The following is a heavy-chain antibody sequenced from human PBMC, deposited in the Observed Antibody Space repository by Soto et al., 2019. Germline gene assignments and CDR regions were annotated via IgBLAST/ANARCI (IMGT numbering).Heavy chain of an antibody. CDR2: IIPIFGAA. CDR1: GGTFSSYA. V-gene: IGHV1-69*13. CDR3: ARGRGAHDAFDI. Sequence: GASVKVSCKASGGTFSSYAISWVRQAPGQGLEWMGGIIPIFGAANYAQKFQGRVTITADESTSTAYMELSSLRSEDTAVYYCARGRGAHDAFDIWGQGTMVTVSS. J-gene: IGHJ3*02.